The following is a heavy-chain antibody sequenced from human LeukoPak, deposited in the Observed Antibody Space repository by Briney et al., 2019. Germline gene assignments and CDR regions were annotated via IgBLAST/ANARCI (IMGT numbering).Heavy chain of an antibody. V-gene: IGHV3-53*01. D-gene: IGHD1-26*01. J-gene: IGHJ4*02. CDR3: ARERGGSYPGGFDY. CDR1: GFTVSSNY. CDR2: IYSGGST. Sequence: GGSLRLSCAASGFTVSSNYMSWVRQAPGKGLEWVSVIYSGGSTYYADSVKGRFTISRDNSKNTLYLQMNSLRAEDTAVYYCARERGGSYPGGFDYWGQGTLVTVSS.